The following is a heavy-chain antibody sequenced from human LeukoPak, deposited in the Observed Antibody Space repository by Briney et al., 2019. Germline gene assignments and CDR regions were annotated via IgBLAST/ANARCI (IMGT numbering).Heavy chain of an antibody. CDR2: IYHSGST. CDR3: ARDRRYYYYMDV. D-gene: IGHD6-6*01. Sequence: SQTLSLTCTVSGGSISSGGYYWSWIRQPPGKGLEWIGYIYHSGSTYYNPSLKSRVTISVDRSKNQFSLKLNSVTAADTAVYYCARDRRYYYYMDVWGKGTTVTVSS. J-gene: IGHJ6*03. CDR1: GGSISSGGYY. V-gene: IGHV4-30-2*01.